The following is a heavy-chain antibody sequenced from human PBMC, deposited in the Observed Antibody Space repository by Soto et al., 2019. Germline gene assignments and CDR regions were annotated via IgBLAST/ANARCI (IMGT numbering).Heavy chain of an antibody. CDR2: IKRKIDGEAT. CDR1: GFSFSNAR. CDR3: TTGSVEGV. J-gene: IGHJ6*02. Sequence: EVQLVESGGGLVKPGGSLRLSCAASGFSFSNARMNWVRQAPGKGLEWVGRIKRKIDGEATDYAGPVKGRFTVFRDDSKSALYLQMNSLKGDDTAVYYCTTGSVEGVWGQGTTVTVS. D-gene: IGHD2-15*01. V-gene: IGHV3-15*07.